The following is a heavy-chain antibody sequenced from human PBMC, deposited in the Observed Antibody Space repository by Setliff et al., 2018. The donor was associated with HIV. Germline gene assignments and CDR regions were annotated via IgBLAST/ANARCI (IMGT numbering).Heavy chain of an antibody. V-gene: IGHV4-61*09. D-gene: IGHD3-22*01. J-gene: IGHJ3*02. CDR3: ARILLYDSSAYFVNAFDI. Sequence: PSETLSLTCTVSGGSISSCSNYWSWIRQPAGKGLEWIGHIYTSGSTNYNPSLKSRVTISVDTSKNQFYLKLSSVTAADTAVYYCARILLYDSSAYFVNAFDIWGQGTVVTVSS. CDR2: IYTSGST. CDR1: GGSISSCSNY.